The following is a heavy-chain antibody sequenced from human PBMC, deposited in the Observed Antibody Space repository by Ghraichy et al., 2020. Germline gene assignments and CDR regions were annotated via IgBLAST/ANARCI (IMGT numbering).Heavy chain of an antibody. Sequence: GGSLRLSCAASGFTFSSYAMSWVRQAPGKGLEWVSAVSGSGGSTYYGDSVKGRFTISRDNSKNTLYLQMYSLRAEDTAVYYCAKGDYYDGSGYYYDYWGQGTLVTVSS. CDR2: VSGSGGST. D-gene: IGHD3-22*01. CDR1: GFTFSSYA. CDR3: AKGDYYDGSGYYYDY. J-gene: IGHJ4*02. V-gene: IGHV3-23*01.